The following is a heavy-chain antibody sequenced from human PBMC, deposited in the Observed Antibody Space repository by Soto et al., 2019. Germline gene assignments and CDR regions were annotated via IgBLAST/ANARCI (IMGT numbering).Heavy chain of an antibody. CDR2: ISWNSGSI. V-gene: IGHV3-9*01. CDR1: GFTFDDYA. CDR3: ARKGYCTSTSCYVDY. Sequence: EVQLVESGGGLVPPGRSLRLSCAASGFTFDDYAMHWVRQAPGKGLEWVSGISWNSGSIGYAVSVKGRFTISRDNAKNSLFLQMNSLRAEDTALYYCARKGYCTSTSCYVDYWGQGTLVTVSS. D-gene: IGHD2-2*01. J-gene: IGHJ4*02.